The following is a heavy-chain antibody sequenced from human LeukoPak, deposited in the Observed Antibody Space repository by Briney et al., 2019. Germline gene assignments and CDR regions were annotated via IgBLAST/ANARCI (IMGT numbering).Heavy chain of an antibody. Sequence: ASVKVSCKASGYTFTSYGISWVRQAPGQGLEWMGWISAYNGNTNYAQKLQGRVTMTTDTPTSTAYMELRSLRSDDTAVYYCARDRIVVVPAALYHYYGMDVWGQGTTVTVSS. CDR3: ARDRIVVVPAALYHYYGMDV. CDR1: GYTFTSYG. CDR2: ISAYNGNT. D-gene: IGHD2-2*01. V-gene: IGHV1-18*01. J-gene: IGHJ6*02.